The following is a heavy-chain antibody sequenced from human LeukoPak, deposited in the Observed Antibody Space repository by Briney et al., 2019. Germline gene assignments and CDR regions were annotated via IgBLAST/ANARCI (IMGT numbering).Heavy chain of an antibody. CDR1: GSRFTSYW. V-gene: IGHV5-10-1*01. J-gene: IGHJ6*04. D-gene: IGHD7-27*01. CDR3: ARQSGDFYYYYGMDV. CDR2: IDPSDSYT. Sequence: GESLQISSKGSGSRFTSYWISWVRQLPGKGLEWMGRIDPSDSYTNYSPSFQGHVTISADKSISTAYLQWSSLKASDTAMYYCARQSGDFYYYYGMDVWGKGTAVTVSS.